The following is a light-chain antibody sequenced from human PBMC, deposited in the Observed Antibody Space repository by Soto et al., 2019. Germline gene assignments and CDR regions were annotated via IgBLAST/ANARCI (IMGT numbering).Light chain of an antibody. V-gene: IGKV1-39*01. J-gene: IGKJ2*01. CDR3: QQSYNPPPT. Sequence: DTRMTQSPSSLSASVGDRVTITCRASQSISTYLNWYQQKPGKAPKLLIYAASSLQCGATSSFGGSRSGTEFTLTISDLQPEDFATYCGQQSYNPPPTFGQRTKLEIK. CDR2: AAS. CDR1: QSISTY.